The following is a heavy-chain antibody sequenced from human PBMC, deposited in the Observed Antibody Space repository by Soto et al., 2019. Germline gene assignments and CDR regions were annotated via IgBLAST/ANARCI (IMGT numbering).Heavy chain of an antibody. V-gene: IGHV1-2*04. Sequence: ASVKVSCKASGYSFTANSMHWVRQAPGQGLEWMGWINPNNGGTNYARKFQGWVTMTRDTSISTAYMDLTRLKSDDTAVYYCARHHMAATDMYFDYWGQGTLVTVSS. CDR2: INPNNGGT. CDR1: GYSFTANS. D-gene: IGHD6-19*01. CDR3: ARHHMAATDMYFDY. J-gene: IGHJ4*02.